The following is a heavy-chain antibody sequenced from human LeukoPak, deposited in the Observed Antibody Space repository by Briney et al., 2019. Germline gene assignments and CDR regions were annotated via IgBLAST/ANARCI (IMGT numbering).Heavy chain of an antibody. D-gene: IGHD6-13*01. Sequence: GGSLRLSCAASGFTFSSYWMHWVRQAPGKGLVWVSRINTDGSSTYYADSVKGRFTISRDNAKNTLYLQMNSLRAEDTVVYYCATPAAGPGAEYSLYWGQGTLVIVSS. V-gene: IGHV3-74*01. CDR3: ATPAAGPGAEYSLY. J-gene: IGHJ1*01. CDR2: INTDGSST. CDR1: GFTFSSYW.